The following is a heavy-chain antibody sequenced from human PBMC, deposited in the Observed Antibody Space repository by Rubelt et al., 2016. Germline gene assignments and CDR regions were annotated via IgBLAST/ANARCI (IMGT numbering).Heavy chain of an antibody. CDR3: AKGHSNLDY. V-gene: IGHV3-30*19. D-gene: IGHD6-13*01. J-gene: IGHJ4*02. CDR2: ISYDGSNK. Sequence: VQLVESGGGVVQPGGSLRLSCAASGFTFSSYGMHWVRQAPGKGLEWVAVISYDGSNKCYADSVKGRFTISRDNSKNSLYLQMNSLRAEDTAVYYCAKGHSNLDYWGQGTLVTVSS. CDR1: GFTFSSYG.